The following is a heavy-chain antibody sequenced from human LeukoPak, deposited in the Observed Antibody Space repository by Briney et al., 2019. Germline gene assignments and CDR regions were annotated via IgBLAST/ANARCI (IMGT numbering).Heavy chain of an antibody. CDR3: AELGITMIGGV. CDR1: GFTFSRHS. D-gene: IGHD3-10*02. Sequence: GGSLRLSCAASGFTFSRHSMNWVRQAPGKGLEWVSSSSTSSSYIYYADSVKGRFTISRDNAKNSLYLQMNSLRAEDTAVYYCAELGITMIGGVWGKGTTVTISS. J-gene: IGHJ6*04. V-gene: IGHV3-21*01. CDR2: SSTSSSYI.